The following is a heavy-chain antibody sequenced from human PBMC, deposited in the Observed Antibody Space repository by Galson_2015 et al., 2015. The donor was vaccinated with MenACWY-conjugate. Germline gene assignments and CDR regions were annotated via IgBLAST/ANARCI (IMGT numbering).Heavy chain of an antibody. CDR1: GGSINSYY. CDR2: MYYSGSA. V-gene: IGHV4-59*01. Sequence: SETLSLTCTVSGGSINSYYWSWIRQPPGKGLEWLGYMYYSGSANYNPSLKSRVTISVDTSKNQFSLTMTSVTAADTAVYYCARGVNLASMAGYWGQGTLVTVSS. CDR3: ARGVNLASMAGY. D-gene: IGHD3-3*02. J-gene: IGHJ4*02.